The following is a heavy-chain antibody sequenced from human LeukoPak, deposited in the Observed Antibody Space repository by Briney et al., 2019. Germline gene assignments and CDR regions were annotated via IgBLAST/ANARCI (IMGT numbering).Heavy chain of an antibody. J-gene: IGHJ6*03. CDR1: GGTFSSYA. CDR3: ARSSWSSGFYYYYYYMDV. Sequence: ASVKVSCKASGGTFSSYAISWVRQAPGQGHEWMGGIIPIFGTANYAQKFQGRVTITTDESTSTAYMELSSLRSEDTAVYYCARSSWSSGFYYYYYYMDVWGKGTTVTVSS. V-gene: IGHV1-69*05. D-gene: IGHD3-22*01. CDR2: IIPIFGTA.